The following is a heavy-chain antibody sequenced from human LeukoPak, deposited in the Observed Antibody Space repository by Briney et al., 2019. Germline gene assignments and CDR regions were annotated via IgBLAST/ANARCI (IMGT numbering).Heavy chain of an antibody. J-gene: IGHJ4*02. V-gene: IGHV4-59*08. D-gene: IGHD2-15*01. CDR2: IYSSGST. CDR3: ARQLAVAATAFDY. CDR1: GGSISNYY. Sequence: SETLSLTCTVSGGSISNYYWSWIRQPPGKGLEWVGYIYSSGSTNYNPSLKSRVTLSVDTSKSQFSLKLSSVTAADTAVYFCARQLAVAATAFDYWGQGTLVTVSS.